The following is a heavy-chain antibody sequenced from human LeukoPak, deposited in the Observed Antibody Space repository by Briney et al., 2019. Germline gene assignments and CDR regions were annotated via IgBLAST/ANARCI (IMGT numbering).Heavy chain of an antibody. CDR1: GYTFTSYA. J-gene: IGHJ5*02. CDR3: ARDGYCSGGSCFHKWFDP. D-gene: IGHD2-15*01. V-gene: IGHV7-4-1*02. Sequence: ASVKVSCKASGYTFTSYAMNWVRQAPGQGLEWMGWINTNTGNPTYAQGFTGRFVFSLDTSVSTAYLQISSLKAEDTAVYYCARDGYCSGGSCFHKWFDPWGQGTLVTVSS. CDR2: INTNTGNP.